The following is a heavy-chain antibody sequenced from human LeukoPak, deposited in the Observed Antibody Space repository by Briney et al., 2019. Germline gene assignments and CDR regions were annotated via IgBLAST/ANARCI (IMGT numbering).Heavy chain of an antibody. Sequence: SETLSLTCAVYGGSFSDSYWSWIRQPPGKGLEWIGEINHGGSTKFNPSLKSRVTISLDTSRNQFSLKVNSVTAADTAVYYCARPSMVRGVIDYWGQGTLVTVSS. J-gene: IGHJ4*02. CDR2: INHGGST. V-gene: IGHV4-34*01. CDR1: GGSFSDSY. D-gene: IGHD3-10*01. CDR3: ARPSMVRGVIDY.